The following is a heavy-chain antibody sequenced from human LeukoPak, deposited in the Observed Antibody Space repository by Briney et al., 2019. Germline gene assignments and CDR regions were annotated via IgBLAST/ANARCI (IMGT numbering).Heavy chain of an antibody. Sequence: SGGSLRLSCAASGFTFSSYAMSWVRQAPGKGLEWVSVISGSGGSTYYADSVKGRFTISRDNSKNTLYLQMNSLRAEDTAVYYCAKERCSGGSCASFDIWGQGTMVTVSS. J-gene: IGHJ3*02. V-gene: IGHV3-23*01. CDR2: ISGSGGST. D-gene: IGHD2-15*01. CDR1: GFTFSSYA. CDR3: AKERCSGGSCASFDI.